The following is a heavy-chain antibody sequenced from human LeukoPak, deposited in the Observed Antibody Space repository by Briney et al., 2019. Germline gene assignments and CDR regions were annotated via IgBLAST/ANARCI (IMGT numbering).Heavy chain of an antibody. V-gene: IGHV4-39*01. CDR1: GGSISSSSYY. J-gene: IGHJ5*02. D-gene: IGHD2-15*01. Sequence: SETLYLICTVSGGSISSSSYYWGWIRQPPGKGLEWIGSIYYSGSTYYNPSLKSRVTISVDTSKNQFSLKLSSVTAADTAVYYCARHIVVAVSATGWFDPWGQGTLVTVSS. CDR2: IYYSGST. CDR3: ARHIVVAVSATGWFDP.